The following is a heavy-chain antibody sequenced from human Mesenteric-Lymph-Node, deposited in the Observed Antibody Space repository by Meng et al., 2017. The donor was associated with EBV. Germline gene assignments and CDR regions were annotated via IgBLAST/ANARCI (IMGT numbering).Heavy chain of an antibody. CDR1: VCSINSVY. J-gene: IGHJ4*02. CDR2: IYHSGST. Sequence: HVPLQESGPGLVKPSDPLSLTCYVSVCSINSVYWSWIRQPPGKGLEWIGYIYHSGSTNYNPSLKSRVTMSVDMSKNQFSLKLSSVTAADTAVYYCARGEVFDSWGQGTLVTVSS. V-gene: IGHV4-59*07. CDR3: ARGEVFDS.